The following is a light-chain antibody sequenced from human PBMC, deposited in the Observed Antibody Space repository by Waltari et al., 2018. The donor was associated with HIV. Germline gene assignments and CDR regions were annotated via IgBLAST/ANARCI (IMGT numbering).Light chain of an antibody. V-gene: IGLV2-11*01. J-gene: IGLJ2*01. CDR3: CSYAGSYTLI. Sequence: QSALTQPRSVSGSPGQSVTISCTGTSSDVGLYKYVSWYQQHPGKVPTLLIYDLNDRPSGVPDRFSGSKSGTTAALTISGLQAEDDAFYYCCSYAGSYTLIFGGGTKLTVL. CDR2: DLN. CDR1: SSDVGLYKY.